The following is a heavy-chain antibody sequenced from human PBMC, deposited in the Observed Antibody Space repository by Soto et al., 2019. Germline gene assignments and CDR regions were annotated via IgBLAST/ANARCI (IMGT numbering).Heavy chain of an antibody. CDR2: ISGSGGST. V-gene: IGHV3-23*01. Sequence: EVQLLESGGGLVQPGGSLRLSCAASGFTFSSYAMSWVRQAPGKGLEWVSAISGSGGSTYYADSVKGRFTISRDNSKNALYMQMNSLRAEDTAVYYCAKVPGDYDDSSGYYYYFDYWGQGTLVTVSS. D-gene: IGHD3-22*01. CDR1: GFTFSSYA. J-gene: IGHJ4*02. CDR3: AKVPGDYDDSSGYYYYFDY.